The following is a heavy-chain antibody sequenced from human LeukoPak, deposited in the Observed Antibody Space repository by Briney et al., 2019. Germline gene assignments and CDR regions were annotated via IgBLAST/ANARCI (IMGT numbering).Heavy chain of an antibody. D-gene: IGHD1-26*01. CDR3: ASGGGSYYGGWFDP. CDR2: IYYSGST. J-gene: IGHJ5*02. Sequence: SETPSLTCTVSGGSISSSSYYWGWIRQPPGKGLEWIGSIYYSGSTYYNPSLKSRVTISVDTSKNQFSLKLSSVTAADTAVYYCASGGGSYYGGWFDPWGQGTLVTISS. CDR1: GGSISSSSYY. V-gene: IGHV4-39*01.